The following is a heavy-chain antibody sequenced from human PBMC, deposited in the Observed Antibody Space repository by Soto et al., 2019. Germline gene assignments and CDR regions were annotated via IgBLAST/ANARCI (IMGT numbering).Heavy chain of an antibody. Sequence: PGGSLRLSCAASGFTFSSYSMNWVRQAPGKGLEWVSYISSSSSTIYYADSVKGRFTISRDNAKNSLYLQMNSLRAEDTAVYYCASAGDEAAGTVYYYYYGMDVWGQGTTVTVSS. J-gene: IGHJ6*02. D-gene: IGHD6-13*01. CDR3: ASAGDEAAGTVYYYYYGMDV. V-gene: IGHV3-48*01. CDR1: GFTFSSYS. CDR2: ISSSSSTI.